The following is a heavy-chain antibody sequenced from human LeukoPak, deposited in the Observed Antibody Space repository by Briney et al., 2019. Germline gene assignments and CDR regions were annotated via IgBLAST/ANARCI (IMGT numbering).Heavy chain of an antibody. V-gene: IGHV3-48*03. CDR2: ISSSGSTI. CDR1: GFTFSSYE. CDR3: ARIIAAAIFDY. J-gene: IGHJ4*02. Sequence: GSLRLSCAASGFTFSSYEMNWVRQAPGKGLEWVSYISSSGSTIYYADSVKGRFTISRDNAKNSLYLQMNSLRAEHTAVYYCARIIAAAIFDYWGQGTLVTVSS. D-gene: IGHD6-13*01.